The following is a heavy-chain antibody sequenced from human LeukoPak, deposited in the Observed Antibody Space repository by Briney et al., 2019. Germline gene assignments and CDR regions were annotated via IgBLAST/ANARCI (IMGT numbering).Heavy chain of an antibody. D-gene: IGHD6-6*01. CDR3: VGTIASRGSEY. CDR2: IPPDVLGI. V-gene: IGHV3-74*01. J-gene: IGHJ4*02. CDR1: GFTFSDYW. Sequence: GGCLRLSRAASGFTFSDYWLRGVPAAPGMRLVCVSRIPPDVLGIIYAHSVKGRFTVSRDNAKNTVYLQMTNLRVHDTAIYYCVGTIASRGSEYWRQGALVTVSS.